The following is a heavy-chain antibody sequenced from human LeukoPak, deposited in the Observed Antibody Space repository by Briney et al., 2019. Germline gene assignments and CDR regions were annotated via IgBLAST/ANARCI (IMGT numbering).Heavy chain of an antibody. CDR1: GFTFSGSA. Sequence: GGSLRLSCAASGFTFSGSAMHWVRQASGKGLEWVGRIRSKANSYATAYAASVKGRFTISRDDSKNTAYLQMNSLKTEDTAVYYCTRPIRGDSSGWYGPTDAFDIWGQGTMVTVSS. D-gene: IGHD6-19*01. CDR2: IRSKANSYAT. V-gene: IGHV3-73*01. J-gene: IGHJ3*02. CDR3: TRPIRGDSSGWYGPTDAFDI.